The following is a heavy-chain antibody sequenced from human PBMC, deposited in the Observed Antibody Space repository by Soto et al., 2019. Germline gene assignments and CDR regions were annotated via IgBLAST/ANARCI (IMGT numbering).Heavy chain of an antibody. CDR3: ATRYCSSTSCPIAYYYYGMDV. J-gene: IGHJ6*02. CDR1: GFTFSSYS. CDR2: ISSSSSTI. V-gene: IGHV3-48*02. D-gene: IGHD2-2*01. Sequence: GSPRLSCAASGFTFSSYSMNWVRQAPGKGLEWVSYISSSSSTIYYADSVKGRFTISRDNAKNSLYLQMNSLRDEDTAVYYCATRYCSSTSCPIAYYYYGMDVWGQGTTVTVSS.